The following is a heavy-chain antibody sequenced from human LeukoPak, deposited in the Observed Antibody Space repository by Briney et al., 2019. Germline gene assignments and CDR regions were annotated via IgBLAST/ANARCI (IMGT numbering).Heavy chain of an antibody. CDR2: IYPGDSDT. Sequence: GESLKISCKGSGYSFTSYWSGGVRQMPGKGLEWMGIIYPGDSDTRYSPSFQGQVTISADKSISTAYLQWSSLKASDTAMYYCARRGGDGYNYEGDYFDYWGQGTLVIVSS. J-gene: IGHJ4*02. CDR3: ARRGGDGYNYEGDYFDY. V-gene: IGHV5-51*01. D-gene: IGHD5-24*01. CDR1: GYSFTSYW.